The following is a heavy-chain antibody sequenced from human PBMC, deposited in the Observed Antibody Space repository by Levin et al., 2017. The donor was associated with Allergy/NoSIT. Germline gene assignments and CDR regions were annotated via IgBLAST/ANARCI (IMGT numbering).Heavy chain of an antibody. CDR3: ARGHRQASSKWRPFYYALDV. CDR2: MSPSSGNQ. V-gene: IGHV1-8*01. D-gene: IGHD3-10*01. CDR1: GYTFSSRD. Sequence: GESLKISCKSSGYTFSSRDINWVRQAPGHGPEWMGWMSPSSGNQGSSQKFQGRISMTWDTSQGTAYMEMTGLTYDETAIYFCARGHRQASSKWRPFYYALDVWGQGTTV. J-gene: IGHJ6*02.